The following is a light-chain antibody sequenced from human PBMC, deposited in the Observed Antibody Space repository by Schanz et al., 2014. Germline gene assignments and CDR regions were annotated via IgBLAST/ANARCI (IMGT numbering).Light chain of an antibody. CDR1: SSDVGRYNY. Sequence: QSVLTQPASVSGSPGQSITISCTGTSSDVGRYNYVSWYHQHPGKAPKLMIYDVSNRPSGVSNRFSGSKSGNTASLTISGLQAEDEADYSCSSYTTSNTWVFGGGTKLTVL. CDR3: SSYTTSNTWV. J-gene: IGLJ3*02. CDR2: DVS. V-gene: IGLV2-14*01.